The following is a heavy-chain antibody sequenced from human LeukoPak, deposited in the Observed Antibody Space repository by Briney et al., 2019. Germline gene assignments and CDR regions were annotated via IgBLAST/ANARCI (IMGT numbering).Heavy chain of an antibody. CDR3: ARDHTETSSLNFRNYYYYGMDI. CDR2: IYYSGST. CDR1: GGFIRSGDYS. D-gene: IGHD4-4*01. J-gene: IGHJ6*02. Sequence: SQTLSLTCTVSGGFIRSGDYSWNWIRQHPGKGLEWIGYIYYSGSTYYNPSLTSRVTMSVDTSKNQFSLKLSSVTAADTAIYYCARDHTETSSLNFRNYYYYGMDIWGQGTTVIVSS. V-gene: IGHV4-31*03.